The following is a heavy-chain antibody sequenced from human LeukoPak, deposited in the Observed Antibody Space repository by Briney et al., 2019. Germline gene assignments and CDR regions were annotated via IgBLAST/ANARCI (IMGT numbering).Heavy chain of an antibody. D-gene: IGHD5-24*01. J-gene: IGHJ4*02. CDR3: ARASRDGYPDY. V-gene: IGHV4-4*07. CDR2: IYTSGST. Sequence: SETLSLTCTVSGGSFSNKYWSWIRQPPGKGLEWIGRIYTSGSTNYNPSLKSRVTMSVDTSKNQFSLKLSSVTAADTAVYYCARASRDGYPDYWGQGTLVTVSS. CDR1: GGSFSNKY.